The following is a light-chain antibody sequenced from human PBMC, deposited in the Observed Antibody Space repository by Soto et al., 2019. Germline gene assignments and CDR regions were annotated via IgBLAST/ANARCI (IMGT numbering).Light chain of an antibody. CDR3: HQRSNWPPDT. V-gene: IGKV3-11*01. J-gene: IGKJ5*01. Sequence: EIVMTQSPDTLYVSPGEGATLSCRASQSVRTKLAWYQQKAGQAPRLLIYGASTRATGIPDRFSGSGSGTEFTLTISSLEPEDFAVYYCHQRSNWPPDTFGQGTRLEI. CDR2: GAS. CDR1: QSVRTK.